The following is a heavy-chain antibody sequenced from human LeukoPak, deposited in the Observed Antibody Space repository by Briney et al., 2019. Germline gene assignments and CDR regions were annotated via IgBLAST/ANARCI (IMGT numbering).Heavy chain of an antibody. Sequence: PSETLSLTCAVYGGSFSGYYWSWIRQPPGKGLEWIGEINHSGSTNYNPSLKGRVTISVDTSKNQFSLKLSSVTAADTAVYYCVRSPPHCSGGSCYSGLFDYWGQGTLVTVSS. J-gene: IGHJ4*02. D-gene: IGHD2-15*01. CDR1: GGSFSGYY. CDR2: INHSGST. V-gene: IGHV4-34*01. CDR3: VRSPPHCSGGSCYSGLFDY.